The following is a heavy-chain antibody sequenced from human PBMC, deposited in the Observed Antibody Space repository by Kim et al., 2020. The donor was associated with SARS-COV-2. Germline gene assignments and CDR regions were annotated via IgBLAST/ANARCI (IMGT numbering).Heavy chain of an antibody. V-gene: IGHV3-11*04. J-gene: IGHJ4*02. CDR3: ASLVG. CDR2: SSSGSNI. Sequence: SSSGSNIYYAESVKGRVTISRDNAKNPLYLQMNSLRAEDTAVYYCASLVGWGQGTLVTVSS. D-gene: IGHD1-26*01.